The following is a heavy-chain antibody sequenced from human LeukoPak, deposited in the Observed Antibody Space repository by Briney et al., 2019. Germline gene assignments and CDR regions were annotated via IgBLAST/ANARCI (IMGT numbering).Heavy chain of an antibody. D-gene: IGHD5-12*01. CDR3: AKDHFALGGYGGEDYYYGMDV. J-gene: IGHJ6*02. Sequence: GGSLRLSCAASGFTFSSYGMHWVRQAPGKGLEWVAVISYDGTNKYYADSVKGRFTISRDNSKNTLYLQMNSLRAEDTAVYYCAKDHFALGGYGGEDYYYGMDVWGQGTTVTVSS. CDR2: ISYDGTNK. CDR1: GFTFSSYG. V-gene: IGHV3-30*18.